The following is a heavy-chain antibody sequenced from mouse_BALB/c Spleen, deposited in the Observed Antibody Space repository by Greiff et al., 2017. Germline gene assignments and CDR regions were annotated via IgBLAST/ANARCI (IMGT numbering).Heavy chain of an antibody. CDR2: IWAGGST. CDR1: GFSLTSYG. V-gene: IGHV2-9*02. Sequence: VQLQQSGPGLVAPSQSLSITCTVSGFSLTSYGVHWVRQPPGKGLEWLGVIWAGGSTNYNSALMSRLSISKDNSKSQVFLKMNSLQTDDTAMYYCAREVYGSSSYYFDYWGQGTTLTVSS. D-gene: IGHD1-1*01. J-gene: IGHJ2*01. CDR3: AREVYGSSSYYFDY.